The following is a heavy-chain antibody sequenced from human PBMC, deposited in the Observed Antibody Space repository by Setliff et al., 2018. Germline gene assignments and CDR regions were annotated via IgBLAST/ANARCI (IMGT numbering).Heavy chain of an antibody. D-gene: IGHD1-26*01. CDR1: GDSISSGDYF. J-gene: IGHJ3*01. V-gene: IGHV4-30-4*08. Sequence: SETLSLTCTVSGDSISSGDYFWSWICQPPGKGLEWIAYTYHSGSAYYNPSLKSRVTMSVDTSKNQFSLHLTSVTAADTAVYYCAREVGTSTSSDAFDVWGQGMMVTVSS. CDR2: TYHSGSA. CDR3: AREVGTSTSSDAFDV.